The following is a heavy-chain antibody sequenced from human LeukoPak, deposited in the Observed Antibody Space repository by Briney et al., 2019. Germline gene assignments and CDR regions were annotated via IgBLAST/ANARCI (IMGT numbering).Heavy chain of an antibody. CDR3: ARLGGNWFDP. Sequence: PSETLSLTCSVSGGSISSYHWSWIRQPPGKGLEWIGYIYTSGSTNYNPSLKSRLTISVDTPKNQFSLKLSSVTAADTAVYYCARLGGNWFDPWGQGTLVTASS. V-gene: IGHV4-4*09. J-gene: IGHJ5*02. CDR2: IYTSGST. CDR1: GGSISSYH. D-gene: IGHD2-15*01.